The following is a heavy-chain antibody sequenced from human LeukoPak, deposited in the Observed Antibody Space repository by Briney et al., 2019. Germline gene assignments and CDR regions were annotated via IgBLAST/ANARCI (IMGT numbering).Heavy chain of an antibody. CDR1: GGSISSYY. D-gene: IGHD5-24*01. V-gene: IGHV4-59*01. Sequence: NPSETLSLTCTVSGGSISSYYWSWIRQPPGKGLEWIGYIYYSGSTNYNPSLKSRVTISVDTSKNQFSLKLSSVTAADTAVYYCARVRDGYMNDAFDIWGQGTMVTVSS. J-gene: IGHJ3*02. CDR2: IYYSGST. CDR3: ARVRDGYMNDAFDI.